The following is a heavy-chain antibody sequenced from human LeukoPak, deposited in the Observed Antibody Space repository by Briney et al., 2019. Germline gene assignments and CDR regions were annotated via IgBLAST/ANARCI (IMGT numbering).Heavy chain of an antibody. J-gene: IGHJ1*01. D-gene: IGHD2-15*01. CDR2: IGTAGDT. V-gene: IGHV3-13*03. Sequence: GGSLRLSCAACGFTFSSYDMHWVRQATGKGLEWVSAIGTAGDTYYPGSVKGQFTISRENAKNSLYLQMNSLRAGDTAVYYCARVIVVVVAATSGPEHEYFQHWGQGTLVTVSS. CDR1: GFTFSSYD. CDR3: ARVIVVVVAATSGPEHEYFQH.